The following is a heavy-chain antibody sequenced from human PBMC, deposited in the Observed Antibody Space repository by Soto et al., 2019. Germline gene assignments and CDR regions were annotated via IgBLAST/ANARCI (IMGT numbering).Heavy chain of an antibody. Sequence: GESLKISCKGSGYSFTSYWIGWVRQMPGKGLEWMGIIYPGDSDTRYSPSFQGQVTISADKSISTAYLQWSSLKASDTAMYYCARSHRYFDWLLYRHEVYNWFDPWGQGTLVTVSA. CDR2: IYPGDSDT. D-gene: IGHD3-9*01. CDR1: GYSFTSYW. V-gene: IGHV5-51*01. J-gene: IGHJ5*02. CDR3: ARSHRYFDWLLYRHEVYNWFDP.